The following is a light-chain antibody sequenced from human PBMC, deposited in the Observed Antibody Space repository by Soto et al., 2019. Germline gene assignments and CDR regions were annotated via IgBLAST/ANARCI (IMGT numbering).Light chain of an antibody. Sequence: QSALTQPASVSGSPGQSITISCTGTSSDVGGYNYVSWYQQYPGKAPKLMIYDVSNRPSGVSDRFSGSKSGNTASLTISGLQAEEEADYYCSSYTNSNTLVFGTGTKVTVL. V-gene: IGLV2-14*01. CDR2: DVS. CDR1: SSDVGGYNY. J-gene: IGLJ1*01. CDR3: SSYTNSNTLV.